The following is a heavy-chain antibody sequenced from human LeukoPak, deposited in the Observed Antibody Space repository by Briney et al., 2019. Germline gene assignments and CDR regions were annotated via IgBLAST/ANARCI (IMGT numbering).Heavy chain of an antibody. CDR1: GYTFTSYY. D-gene: IGHD2-2*01. V-gene: IGHV1-18*04. CDR2: SSAYNGNT. Sequence: ASVKVSCKASGYTFTSYYMHWVRQAPGQGLEWMGWSSAYNGNTNYAQKLQGRVTMTTDTSTSTAYMELRSLRSDDTAVYYCARDDCSSTSCYYYYMDVWGKGTTVTVSS. J-gene: IGHJ6*03. CDR3: ARDDCSSTSCYYYYMDV.